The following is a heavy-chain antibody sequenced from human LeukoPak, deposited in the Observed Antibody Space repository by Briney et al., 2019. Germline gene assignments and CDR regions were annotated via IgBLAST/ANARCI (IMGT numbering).Heavy chain of an antibody. CDR1: GFTFSSFW. Sequence: PGGSLRLSCAASGFTFSSFWMTWVRQAPGKGLEWVASMKEDGSFIYYVDSVKGRFTISRDNAKNPLYLQMSSLRTEDTAVYYCASSRDYVSYYGMDVWGRGTTVTVSS. J-gene: IGHJ6*02. D-gene: IGHD4-17*01. CDR3: ASSRDYVSYYGMDV. V-gene: IGHV3-7*01. CDR2: MKEDGSFI.